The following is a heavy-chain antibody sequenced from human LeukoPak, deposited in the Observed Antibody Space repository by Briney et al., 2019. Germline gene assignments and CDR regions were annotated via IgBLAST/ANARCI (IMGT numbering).Heavy chain of an antibody. CDR3: AKGEYGSGSLDY. V-gene: IGHV3-33*06. CDR1: GFTFSSYG. D-gene: IGHD3-10*01. J-gene: IGHJ4*02. CDR2: IWYDGSNK. Sequence: GGSLRLSCAASGFTFSSYGMHWVRQAPGKGLEWVAVIWYDGSNKYYADSVKGRFTISRDNSKNTLYLQMNSLRAEDTAAYYCAKGEYGSGSLDYWGQGTLVTVSS.